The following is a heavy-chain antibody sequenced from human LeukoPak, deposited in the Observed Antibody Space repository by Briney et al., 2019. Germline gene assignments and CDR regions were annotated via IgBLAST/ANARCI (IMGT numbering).Heavy chain of an antibody. Sequence: GGSLRLSCAASGFTFDDYAMHWFRQAPGKGLEWVSGISWNSGSIGYADSVKGRFTISRDNAKNSLYLQMNSLRAEDTALYYCAKDIGATGTTVDYWGQGTLVTVSS. V-gene: IGHV3-9*01. CDR3: AKDIGATGTTVDY. CDR1: GFTFDDYA. J-gene: IGHJ4*02. D-gene: IGHD1-1*01. CDR2: ISWNSGSI.